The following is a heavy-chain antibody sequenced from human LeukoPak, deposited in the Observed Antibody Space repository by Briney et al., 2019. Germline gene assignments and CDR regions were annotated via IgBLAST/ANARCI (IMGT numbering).Heavy chain of an antibody. CDR2: IYYSGST. CDR3: ASIYYYDSAPFDP. J-gene: IGHJ5*02. CDR1: GGSISSYY. D-gene: IGHD3-22*01. V-gene: IGHV4-59*01. Sequence: SETLSLTCTVSGGSISSYYWSWIRQPPGKGLEWIGYIYYSGSTNYIPSLKSRVTISVDTSKNQFSLKLSSVTAADTAVYYCASIYYYDSAPFDPWGQGTLVTVSS.